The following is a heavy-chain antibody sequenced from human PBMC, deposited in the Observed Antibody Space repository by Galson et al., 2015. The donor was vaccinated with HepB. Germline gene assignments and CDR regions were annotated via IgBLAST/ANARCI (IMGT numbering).Heavy chain of an antibody. D-gene: IGHD6-19*01. CDR3: ARGGWGYYFDH. Sequence: SVKVSCKASGYSFSGYYMHWVRQAPGQGLEWMGRINPNSGGTNYAQKFQGRVTMTRDTSINTAYVELTRLRSDDMAVYFCARGGWGYYFDHWGQGTLVTVSS. CDR2: INPNSGGT. V-gene: IGHV1-2*06. CDR1: GYSFSGYY. J-gene: IGHJ4*02.